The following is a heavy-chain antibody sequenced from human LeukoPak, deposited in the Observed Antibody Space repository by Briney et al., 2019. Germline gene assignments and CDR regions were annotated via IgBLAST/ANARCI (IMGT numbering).Heavy chain of an antibody. CDR3: ARHSQATSNPLDY. D-gene: IGHD5-12*01. Sequence: PSETLSLTCTVSGGSISPYYWSWIRQSPGKGLEFIAWIHHSGRTYYHPSFKSRVTISLGTSKNQFSLRLSSVTAADTAVYYCARHSQATSNPLDYWGQGTLVTVSS. V-gene: IGHV4-59*08. CDR1: GGSISPYY. J-gene: IGHJ4*02. CDR2: IHHSGRT.